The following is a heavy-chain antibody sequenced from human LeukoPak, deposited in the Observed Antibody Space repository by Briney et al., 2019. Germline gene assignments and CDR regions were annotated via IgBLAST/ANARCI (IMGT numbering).Heavy chain of an antibody. D-gene: IGHD6-19*01. V-gene: IGHV3-7*03. CDR3: ATGAGCGY. CDR2: IKQDGSER. Sequence: GGSRRLSCAASGFTFSGYWMTWVRQAPGKGLEWVANIKQDGSERNYVDSVKGRFTISRDNAKNSLYLQMNTLRDEDTAVYYCATGAGCGYWGQGTLVTVSS. CDR1: GFTFSGYW. J-gene: IGHJ4*02.